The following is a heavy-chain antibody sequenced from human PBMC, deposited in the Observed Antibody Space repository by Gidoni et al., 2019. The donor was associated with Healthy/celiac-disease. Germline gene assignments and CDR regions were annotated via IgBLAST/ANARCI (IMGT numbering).Heavy chain of an antibody. CDR2: IKSKTDGGTT. CDR1: GFTFSNAW. V-gene: IGHV3-15*01. Sequence: EVQLVESGGGLVKPGGSLRLSCAASGFTFSNAWMSWVRQAPGKGLEWVGRIKSKTDGGTTDYAAPVKGRFTISRDDSKNTLYLQMNSLKTEDTAVYYCTTERPLPLELRTYYYYYGMDVWGQGTTVTVSS. CDR3: TTERPLPLELRTYYYYYGMDV. J-gene: IGHJ6*02. D-gene: IGHD1-7*01.